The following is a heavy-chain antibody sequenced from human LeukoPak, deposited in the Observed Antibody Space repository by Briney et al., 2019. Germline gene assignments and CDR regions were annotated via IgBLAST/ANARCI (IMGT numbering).Heavy chain of an antibody. V-gene: IGHV3-49*04. CDR1: VFTLCDYA. CDR2: IRSKAYGGTT. D-gene: IGHD6-19*01. Sequence: GGSLRLSCTAHVFTLCDYAMSSVRQAPGKGQELEGFIRSKAYGGTTEYAASVKGRFTVSRDDSKSIAYLQMNSLKTEDTAVYYCTRVSSGWYYYYYYMDVWGKGTTVTVSS. J-gene: IGHJ6*03. CDR3: TRVSSGWYYYYYYMDV.